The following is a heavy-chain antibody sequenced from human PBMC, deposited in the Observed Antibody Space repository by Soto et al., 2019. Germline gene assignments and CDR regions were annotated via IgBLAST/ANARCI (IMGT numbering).Heavy chain of an antibody. CDR2: INVGNGNT. Sequence: ASVKVSCKASGYSFTTYAMHWVRQAPGQRLEWMGWINVGNGNTKYSQKFQGIVTITRDTSASTAHLELSSLRSEDTAVYYCAYDSSGYLDYWGQGTLVTVSS. J-gene: IGHJ4*02. D-gene: IGHD3-22*01. V-gene: IGHV1-3*01. CDR3: AYDSSGYLDY. CDR1: GYSFTTYA.